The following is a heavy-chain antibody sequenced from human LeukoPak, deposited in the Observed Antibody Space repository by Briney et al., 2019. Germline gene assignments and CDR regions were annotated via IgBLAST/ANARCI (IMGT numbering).Heavy chain of an antibody. J-gene: IGHJ4*02. CDR2: IYYSGST. CDR1: GGSISSSSYY. CDR3: ARGQTDLLRNYFDY. Sequence: SETLSLTCTVSGGSISSSSYYWGWIRQPPGKGLEGFGSIYYSGSTYYNPCLKSRVTISIDTSKNQFSLKLSSGTAADTAAYYCARGQTDLLRNYFDYWGPGTPVTVSS. V-gene: IGHV4-39*07.